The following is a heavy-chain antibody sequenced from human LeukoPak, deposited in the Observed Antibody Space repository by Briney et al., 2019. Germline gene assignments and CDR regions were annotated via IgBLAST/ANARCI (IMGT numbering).Heavy chain of an antibody. D-gene: IGHD4-11*01. J-gene: IGHJ4*02. CDR2: IKRKTDGATT. CDR3: TTVSYSNYGFDY. Sequence: PGGSLRLSCAASGFTFSNAWMSWVRHAPRKGLEWVGRIKRKTDGATTDYGAPVKGRFTISRDDSKNTLYLQMNSLKTEDTAVYYCTTVSYSNYGFDYWGQGTLVTVSS. V-gene: IGHV3-15*01. CDR1: GFTFSNAW.